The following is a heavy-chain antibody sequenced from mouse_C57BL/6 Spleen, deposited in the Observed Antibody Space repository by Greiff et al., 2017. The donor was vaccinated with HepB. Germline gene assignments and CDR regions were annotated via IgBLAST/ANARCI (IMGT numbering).Heavy chain of an antibody. Sequence: VQLQQPGAELVMPGASVKLSCKASGYTFTSYWMHWVKQRPGQGLEWIGEIDPSDSYTNYNQKFKGKSTLTVDKSSSTAYMQLSSLTSEDSAVYYCARGGSGYVDYAMDYWGQGTSVTVS. CDR3: ARGGSGYVDYAMDY. CDR1: GYTFTSYW. J-gene: IGHJ4*01. CDR2: IDPSDSYT. D-gene: IGHD3-2*02. V-gene: IGHV1-69*01.